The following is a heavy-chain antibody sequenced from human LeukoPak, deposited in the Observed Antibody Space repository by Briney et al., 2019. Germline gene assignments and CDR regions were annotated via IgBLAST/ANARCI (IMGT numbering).Heavy chain of an antibody. V-gene: IGHV3-11*04. CDR3: ARSVVAATETFDY. CDR2: ISSSGSTI. D-gene: IGHD2-15*01. Sequence: GGSLRLSCAASGFTFSDYYLSWIRQAPGKGLEWVSYISSSGSTIYYADSVKGRFTISRDNAKNSLYLQMNSLRAEDTAVYYCARSVVAATETFDYWGQGTLVTVSS. CDR1: GFTFSDYY. J-gene: IGHJ4*02.